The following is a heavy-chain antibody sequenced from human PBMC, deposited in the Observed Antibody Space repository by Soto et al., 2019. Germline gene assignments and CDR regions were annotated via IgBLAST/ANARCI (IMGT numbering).Heavy chain of an antibody. V-gene: IGHV4-31*03. CDR3: ARDTGAYYYDSSGYRDYFDY. Sequence: QVHLQESGPGLVKPSQTLSLTCTVSGGSISSGGYYWNWIRQHPGKGLEWIGYIYYSGSTYYNPSPKSRVTISVDTSKNQFSLQLSSVTAADTAVYYCARDTGAYYYDSSGYRDYFDYWGQGTLVTVSS. CDR1: GGSISSGGYY. D-gene: IGHD3-22*01. CDR2: IYYSGST. J-gene: IGHJ4*02.